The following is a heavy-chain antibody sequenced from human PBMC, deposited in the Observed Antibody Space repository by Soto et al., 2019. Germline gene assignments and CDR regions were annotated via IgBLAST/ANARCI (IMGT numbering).Heavy chain of an antibody. V-gene: IGHV1-3*01. J-gene: IGHJ5*02. CDR2: INAGNGNT. D-gene: IGHD3-10*01. Sequence: ASVKVSCKASGYTFTSYGISWVRQAPGQGLEWMGWINAGNGNTKYSQKFQGRVTITRDTSASTAYMELSSLRSEDTAVYYCARVPMVSFRWFDPWGQGTLVTVSS. CDR1: GYTFTSYG. CDR3: ARVPMVSFRWFDP.